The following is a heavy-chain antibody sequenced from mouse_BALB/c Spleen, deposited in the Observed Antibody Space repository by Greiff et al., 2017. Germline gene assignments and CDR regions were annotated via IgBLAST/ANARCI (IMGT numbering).Heavy chain of an antibody. D-gene: IGHD2-1*01. CDR3: ARRSICYGFAY. CDR2: IWSGGST. Sequence: VKLVESGPGLVQPSQSLSITCTVSGFSLTSYGVHWVRQTPGKGLEWLGVIWSGGSTDYNAAFISRLSISKDNSTSQVFFKMNSLQADDTAIYYCARRSICYGFAYWGQGTTVTVSA. V-gene: IGHV2-4-1*01. J-gene: IGHJ3*01. CDR1: GFSLTSYG.